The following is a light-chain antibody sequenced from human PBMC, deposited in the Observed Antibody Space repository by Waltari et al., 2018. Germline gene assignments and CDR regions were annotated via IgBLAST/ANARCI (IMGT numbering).Light chain of an antibody. CDR2: EVT. V-gene: IGLV2-14*01. CDR3: TSYTSSITLV. CDR1: SSDVGGYNY. Sequence: QSALTQPASVSASPAQSITISCTGTSSDVGGYNYPTWYQQHPGKAPKLLIYEVTNRPSGVSDRFSGSKSGNTASLTISGLQAEDEADYYCTSYTSSITLVFGGGTKLTVL. J-gene: IGLJ3*02.